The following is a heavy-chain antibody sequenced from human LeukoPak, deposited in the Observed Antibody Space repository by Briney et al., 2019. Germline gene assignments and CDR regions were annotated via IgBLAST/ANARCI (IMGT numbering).Heavy chain of an antibody. CDR1: GFTFDDYG. D-gene: IGHD3-9*01. V-gene: IGHV3-7*01. J-gene: IGHJ4*02. CDR3: AREDLRRYFDWLTQYYFDY. Sequence: PGGSLRLSCAASGFTFDDYGMSWVRQAQGKGLEWVANIKQDGSEKYYVDSVKGRFTISRDNAKNSLYLQMNSLRAEDTAVYYCAREDLRRYFDWLTQYYFDYWGQGTLVTVSS. CDR2: IKQDGSEK.